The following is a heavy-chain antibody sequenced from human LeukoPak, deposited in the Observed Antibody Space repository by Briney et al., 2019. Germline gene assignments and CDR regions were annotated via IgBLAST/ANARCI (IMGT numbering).Heavy chain of an antibody. D-gene: IGHD6-19*01. V-gene: IGHV4-59*01. CDR2: IYYTGST. CDR3: AREVIAVAGTWAFDI. Sequence: PSETLSLTCTVSGGSISTYYWTWIRQPPGKGLEWIGYIYYTGSTNYNPSLKSRVTISVDTSKNQFSLKLSSVTAADTAVYYCAREVIAVAGTWAFDIWGQGTMVTVSS. CDR1: GGSISTYY. J-gene: IGHJ3*02.